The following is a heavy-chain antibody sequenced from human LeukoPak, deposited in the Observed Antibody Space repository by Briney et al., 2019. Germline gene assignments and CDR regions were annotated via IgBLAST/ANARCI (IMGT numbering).Heavy chain of an antibody. CDR1: GYTFTGDY. J-gene: IGHJ6*03. D-gene: IGHD4-17*01. CDR3: ARGSDYGDYMDV. CDR2: INPNSGGT. Sequence: ASVKVSCKASGYTFTGDYMHWVRQAPGQGLEWMGWINPNSGGTNYAQKFQGRVTMTRDTSISTAYMELSRLRSDDTAVYYCARGSDYGDYMDVWGKGTTVTVSS. V-gene: IGHV1-2*02.